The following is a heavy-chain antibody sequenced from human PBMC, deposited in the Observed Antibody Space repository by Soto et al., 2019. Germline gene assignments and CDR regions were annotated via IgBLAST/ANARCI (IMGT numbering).Heavy chain of an antibody. CDR1: GFTFSSYG. V-gene: IGHV3-30*03. CDR3: ARGDLHYYYGMDV. CDR2: ISYDGTNK. J-gene: IGHJ6*02. Sequence: GGSLRLSCAASGFTFSSYGMNWVRQAPGKGLEWVAVISYDGTNKYYEDSVKGRFTISRDNSKNTLYLQMNSLRAEDTAVYYCARGDLHYYYGMDVWGQGTTVTVSS.